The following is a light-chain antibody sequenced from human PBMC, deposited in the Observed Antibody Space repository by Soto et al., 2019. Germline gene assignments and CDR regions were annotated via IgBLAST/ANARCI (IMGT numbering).Light chain of an antibody. CDR1: QGVTTN. CDR3: HQYNNWPLS. V-gene: IGKV3-15*01. J-gene: IGKJ5*01. CDR2: DVS. Sequence: EILMTQSPAILSVSPGERATLSCRAGQGVTTNFAWYQQKSGQSPRLLIYDVSIRATGVPARFSGTGSETDFTLTNIGLQSEASAIDFCHQYNNWPLSFGQGTRLEIK.